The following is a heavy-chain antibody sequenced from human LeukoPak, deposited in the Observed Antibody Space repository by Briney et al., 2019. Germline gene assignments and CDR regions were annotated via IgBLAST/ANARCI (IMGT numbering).Heavy chain of an antibody. J-gene: IGHJ4*02. V-gene: IGHV3-20*01. CDR1: GFTFDDYG. Sequence: GGSLRLSCGASGFTFDDYGMSWVRQAPGKGLEGVAGINWNGGSTDYADSVKGRFTISRDNAKNSLYLQMNSLRAEDTALYHCARGGSSSWETEFDYWGQGTLVTVSS. CDR2: INWNGGST. CDR3: ARGGSSSWETEFDY. D-gene: IGHD6-13*01.